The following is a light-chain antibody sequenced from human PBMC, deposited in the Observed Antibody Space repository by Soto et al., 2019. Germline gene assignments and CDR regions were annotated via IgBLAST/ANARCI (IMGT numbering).Light chain of an antibody. V-gene: IGKV3-20*01. CDR3: QQYGSSRT. Sequence: ELVLTHSPGTLTLSPGERATLSCRASQGVSSNNLAWYQQKPGQAPRLLIYGASSRATGIPDRFSGSGSGTDFTLTISRLEPEDLAVYYCQQYGSSRTFGQGTKVDIK. CDR1: QGVSSNN. J-gene: IGKJ1*01. CDR2: GAS.